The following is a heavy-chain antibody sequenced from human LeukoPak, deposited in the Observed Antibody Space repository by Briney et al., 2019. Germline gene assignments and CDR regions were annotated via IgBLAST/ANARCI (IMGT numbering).Heavy chain of an antibody. D-gene: IGHD3-22*01. V-gene: IGHV3-66*02. CDR2: IFSGGRT. CDR1: GFTVSTNY. CDR3: AREGFGYYYDSSGYYPSEYFQH. J-gene: IGHJ1*01. Sequence: PGGSLRLSCAASGFTVSTNYMTWVRQAPGMGLEWVSGIFSGGRTYYADSVKGRSTISRDDSKDTMYLQMNSLRAEDTAVYYCAREGFGYYYDSSGYYPSEYFQHWGQGTLVTVSS.